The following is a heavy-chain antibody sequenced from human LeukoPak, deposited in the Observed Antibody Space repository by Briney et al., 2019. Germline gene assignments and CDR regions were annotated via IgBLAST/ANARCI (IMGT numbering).Heavy chain of an antibody. V-gene: IGHV4-59*08. J-gene: IGHJ3*02. CDR3: ARQGRGKKVHGSGGAFDI. D-gene: IGHD6-19*01. CDR1: GGSISSYY. Sequence: PSGTLSLTCTVSGGSISSYYWSWVRQPPGKGLEWVGYIYYSGSTNYNPSLKSRVTISVDTSKNQFSLKLSSVTAADTAVYYCARQGRGKKVHGSGGAFDIWGQGTMVTVSS. CDR2: IYYSGST.